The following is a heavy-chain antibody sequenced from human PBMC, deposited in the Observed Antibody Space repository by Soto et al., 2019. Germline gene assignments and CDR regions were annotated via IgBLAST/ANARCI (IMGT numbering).Heavy chain of an antibody. CDR3: ARDYDF. D-gene: IGHD3-3*01. CDR2: IKQDGSEK. V-gene: IGHV3-7*01. CDR1: GFTLKNYW. Sequence: GGSLGLSCAASGFTLKNYWMSWVRQAPGKGLEWVANIKQDGSEKYYVDSVKGRFTISRDNAKNSLYLQMNSLRAEDTAVYYCARDYDFWGQGTLVTVSS. J-gene: IGHJ4*02.